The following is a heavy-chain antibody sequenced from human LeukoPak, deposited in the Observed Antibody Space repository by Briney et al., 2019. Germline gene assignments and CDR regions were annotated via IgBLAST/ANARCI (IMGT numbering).Heavy chain of an antibody. J-gene: IGHJ4*02. CDR2: INHSGST. CDR1: GGSFSGYY. V-gene: IGHV4-34*01. Sequence: SETLSLTCAVYGGSFSGYYWSWIRQPPGKGLEWIGEINHSGSTNYNRSLKSRVTISVDTSKNQFSLKLSSVTAADTAVYYCASMRKGVVPAAADYWGQGTLVTVSS. D-gene: IGHD2-2*01. CDR3: ASMRKGVVPAAADY.